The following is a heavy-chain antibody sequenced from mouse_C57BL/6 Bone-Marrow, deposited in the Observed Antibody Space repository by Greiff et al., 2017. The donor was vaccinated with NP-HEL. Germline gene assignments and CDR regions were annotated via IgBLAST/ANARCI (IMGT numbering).Heavy chain of an antibody. CDR3: ARGDYDL. J-gene: IGHJ2*01. V-gene: IGHV1-59*01. CDR2: IDPSDSYT. Sequence: QVQLQQPGAELVRPGTSVKLSCKASGYTFTSYWMHWVKQRPGQGLEWIGVIDPSDSYTNYNQKFKGKATLTVDTPSSTAYMQLSSLTSEDSAVYYCARGDYDLWGKGTTLTVSS. D-gene: IGHD2-4*01. CDR1: GYTFTSYW.